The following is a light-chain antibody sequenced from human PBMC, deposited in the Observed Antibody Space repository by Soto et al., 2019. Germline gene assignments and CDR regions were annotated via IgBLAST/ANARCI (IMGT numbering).Light chain of an antibody. CDR3: QQRSNWPMYT. J-gene: IGKJ2*01. Sequence: EIVLTQSPATLSLSPGETATLSCRPSQSVSSFLAWYQQKPGQAPRLLIYDASNRATGIPARCSGSGSGTDFTLTISSLEPEDFVVYYYQQRSNWPMYTFGQGTKLEIK. CDR1: QSVSSF. CDR2: DAS. V-gene: IGKV3-11*01.